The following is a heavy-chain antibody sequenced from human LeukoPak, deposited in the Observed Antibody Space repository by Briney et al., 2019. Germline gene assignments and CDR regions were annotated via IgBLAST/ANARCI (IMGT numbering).Heavy chain of an antibody. CDR2: IYTSGST. J-gene: IGHJ1*01. Sequence: SETLSLTCTVSGSSISSGSYYWSWIRQPAGKGLEWLVHIYTSGSTKYNPSLKSRVTILADTSKNQFSLKLSSVTAADTAVYYCARDFVIAATTEYFQYWGQGTLVTVSP. CDR1: GSSISSGSYY. CDR3: ARDFVIAATTEYFQY. D-gene: IGHD6-13*01. V-gene: IGHV4-61*09.